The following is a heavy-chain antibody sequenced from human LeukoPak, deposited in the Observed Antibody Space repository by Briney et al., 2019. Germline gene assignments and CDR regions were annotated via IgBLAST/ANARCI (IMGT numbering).Heavy chain of an antibody. CDR1: GFTFSSYA. V-gene: IGHV3-30-3*01. J-gene: IGHJ4*02. CDR3: ARDLYSGDY. Sequence: GGSLRLSCGASGFTFSSYAMHWVRQAPGKGLEWVAVISYDGSNKYYADSVKGRFTISRDNSKNTLYLQMNSLRAEDTAVYYCARDLYSGDYWGQGTLVTVSS. D-gene: IGHD6-13*01. CDR2: ISYDGSNK.